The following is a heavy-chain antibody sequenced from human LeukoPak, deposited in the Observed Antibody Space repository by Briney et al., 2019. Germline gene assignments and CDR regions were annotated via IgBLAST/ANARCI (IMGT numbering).Heavy chain of an antibody. J-gene: IGHJ4*02. D-gene: IGHD3-22*01. CDR1: GGSFSGYY. Sequence: PSETLSLTCAVYGGSFSGYYWSWIRQPPGKGLEWIGEINHSGSTNYNPSLKRRVNISVDTSKNQFSLKLSSVTAADTAVYYCARGPRYYYDSSGYYRPLDYWGQGTLVTVSS. CDR2: INHSGST. V-gene: IGHV4-34*01. CDR3: ARGPRYYYDSSGYYRPLDY.